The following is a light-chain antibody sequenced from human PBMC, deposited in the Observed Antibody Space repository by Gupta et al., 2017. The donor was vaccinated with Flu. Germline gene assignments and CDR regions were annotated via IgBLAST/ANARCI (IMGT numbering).Light chain of an antibody. Sequence: EIVMTQSPVTLSVSPGERATLSCRASQGISSNLAWYQQKAGQAPRLLSYGASTRATGIPARFSGSGSGTEFTLTISSLQSEDLAFYYCQQYNDWPRTFGLGTKVEIK. J-gene: IGKJ1*01. CDR2: GAS. V-gene: IGKV3-15*01. CDR1: QGISSN. CDR3: QQYNDWPRT.